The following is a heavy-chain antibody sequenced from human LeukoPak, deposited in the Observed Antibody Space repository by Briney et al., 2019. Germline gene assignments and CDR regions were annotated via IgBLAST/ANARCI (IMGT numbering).Heavy chain of an antibody. J-gene: IGHJ4*02. D-gene: IGHD3-3*01. CDR1: GFTFSSYA. CDR3: AKDEGYDFWSGYYNFDY. Sequence: PGGSLRLSCAASGFTFSSYAMSWVRQAPGKGLEWVSAISGSGGSTYYADSVKGRFTISSDNSKNTLYLQMNSLRAEDTAVYYCAKDEGYDFWSGYYNFDYWGQGTLVTVSS. V-gene: IGHV3-23*01. CDR2: ISGSGGST.